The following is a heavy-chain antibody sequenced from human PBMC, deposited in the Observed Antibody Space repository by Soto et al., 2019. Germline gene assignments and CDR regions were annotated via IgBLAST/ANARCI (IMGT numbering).Heavy chain of an antibody. CDR3: ARGGLTYYYDSSGYTPGEIYFDY. Sequence: GASVKVSCKASGYTFTGYYMHWVRQAPGQGLEWMGWINPNSGGTNYAQKFQGWVTMTRDTSISTAYMELSRLRSDDTAVYYCARGGLTYYYDSSGYTPGEIYFDYWGQGTLVTVSS. V-gene: IGHV1-2*04. CDR1: GYTFTGYY. CDR2: INPNSGGT. J-gene: IGHJ4*02. D-gene: IGHD3-22*01.